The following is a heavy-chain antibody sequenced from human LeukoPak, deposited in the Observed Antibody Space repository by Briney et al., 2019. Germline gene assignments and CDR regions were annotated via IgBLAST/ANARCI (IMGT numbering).Heavy chain of an antibody. Sequence: GASVTVSCKASGYTFTGYYTHWVRQAPGQGLEWMGWINPNSGGTNYAQKFQGRVTMTRDTSISTAYMELSRLRSDDTAVYYCAREWYCSSTSCSDYWGQGTLVTVSS. V-gene: IGHV1-2*02. J-gene: IGHJ4*02. CDR1: GYTFTGYY. D-gene: IGHD2-2*01. CDR2: INPNSGGT. CDR3: AREWYCSSTSCSDY.